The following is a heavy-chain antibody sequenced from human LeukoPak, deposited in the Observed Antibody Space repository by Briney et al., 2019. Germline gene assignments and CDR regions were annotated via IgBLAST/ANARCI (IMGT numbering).Heavy chain of an antibody. Sequence: GGSLRLSCAASGFTFSSYWMHWVRQAPGKGQVWVSRINSDGSSTSYADSVKGRFTISRDNAKNTLYLQMNSLRAEGTAVYYCASSSYGSGSYSPFDYWGQGTLVTVSS. D-gene: IGHD3-10*01. CDR2: INSDGSST. CDR1: GFTFSSYW. V-gene: IGHV3-74*01. CDR3: ASSSYGSGSYSPFDY. J-gene: IGHJ4*02.